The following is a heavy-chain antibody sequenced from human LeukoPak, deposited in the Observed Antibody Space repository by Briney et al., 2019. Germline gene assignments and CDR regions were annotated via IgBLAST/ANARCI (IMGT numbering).Heavy chain of an antibody. Sequence: SETLSLTCTVSGGSISSYYRSWIRQPAGKGLEWIGRIYTSGSTNYNPSLKSRVTMSVDTSKNQFSLKLSSVTAADTAVYYCSGDLGNGDEFDPWGQGTLVTVSS. J-gene: IGHJ5*02. D-gene: IGHD4-17*01. CDR2: IYTSGST. CDR1: GGSISSYY. CDR3: SGDLGNGDEFDP. V-gene: IGHV4-4*07.